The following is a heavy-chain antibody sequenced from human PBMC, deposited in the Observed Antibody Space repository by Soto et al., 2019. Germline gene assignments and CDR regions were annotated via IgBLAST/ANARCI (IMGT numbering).Heavy chain of an antibody. J-gene: IGHJ5*02. Sequence: QVQLVQSGAEVKKPGSSVKVSCKASGDTFNTYTISWLRQGPGQGLEWMGKITPMLGITKYTQKFQGRVTITSDTSTGIANMELSSLRSEDTGVHYCARGGDWFGPWGQGTQVTVSS. V-gene: IGHV1-69*02. CDR1: GDTFNTYT. D-gene: IGHD1-26*01. CDR3: ARGGDWFGP. CDR2: ITPMLGIT.